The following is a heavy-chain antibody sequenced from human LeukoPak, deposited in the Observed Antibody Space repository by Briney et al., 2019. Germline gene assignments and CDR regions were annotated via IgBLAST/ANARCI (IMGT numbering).Heavy chain of an antibody. J-gene: IGHJ1*01. V-gene: IGHV3-30*04. Sequence: GGSLRLSCAASGFTFSSYAMHWVRQAPGKGLEWVAVISYDGSNKYYADSMKGRFTISRDNSKNTLYLQMNSLRAEDTAVYYCASGGTLTEYFQHWGQGTLVTVSS. CDR1: GFTFSSYA. D-gene: IGHD1-7*01. CDR2: ISYDGSNK. CDR3: ASGGTLTEYFQH.